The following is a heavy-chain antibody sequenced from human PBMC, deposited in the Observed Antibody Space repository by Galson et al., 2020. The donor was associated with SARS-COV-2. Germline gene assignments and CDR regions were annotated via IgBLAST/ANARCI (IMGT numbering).Heavy chain of an antibody. D-gene: IGHD6-13*01. CDR3: ARDTPSYSSSWFGGAFDI. J-gene: IGHJ3*02. CDR1: GGSISSGGYY. V-gene: IGHV4-31*03. Sequence: ETSETLSLTCTVSGGSISSGGYYWSWIRQHPGKGLEWMGYIYYSGSTYYNPSLKSRVTISVDTSKNQFSLKLSSVTAADTAVYYCARDTPSYSSSWFGGAFDIWGQGTMVTVSS. CDR2: IYYSGST.